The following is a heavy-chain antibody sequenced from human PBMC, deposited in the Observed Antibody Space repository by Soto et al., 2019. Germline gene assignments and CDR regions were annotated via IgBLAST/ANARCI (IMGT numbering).Heavy chain of an antibody. V-gene: IGHV3-21*01. J-gene: IGHJ6*02. CDR3: ARESWYSNYEGYYYYYGMDV. CDR1: GFTFSSYI. D-gene: IGHD4-4*01. Sequence: PGGSLRRSCAASGFTFSSYIMNWVRQAPGKGLEWVSSISSSSSYIYYADSVKGRFTISRDNAKNSLYLQMNSLRAEDTAVYYCARESWYSNYEGYYYYYGMDVWGQGTTVTVSS. CDR2: ISSSSSYI.